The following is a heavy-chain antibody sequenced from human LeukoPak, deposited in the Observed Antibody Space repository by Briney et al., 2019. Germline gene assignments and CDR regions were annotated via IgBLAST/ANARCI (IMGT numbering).Heavy chain of an antibody. Sequence: GGSLRLSCAASGFXFXGSAMHXXXXPSGXGLEWVGRIRXKVNSFATAYSASVQGRFTISRDDSKNTAYLQMNSLNTEDTAVYYCTRHLGYSGYEHFDYWGQGTLVTVSS. J-gene: IGHJ4*02. D-gene: IGHD5-12*01. CDR2: IRXKVNSFAT. CDR1: GFXFXGSA. CDR3: TRHLGYSGYEHFDY. V-gene: IGHV3-73*01.